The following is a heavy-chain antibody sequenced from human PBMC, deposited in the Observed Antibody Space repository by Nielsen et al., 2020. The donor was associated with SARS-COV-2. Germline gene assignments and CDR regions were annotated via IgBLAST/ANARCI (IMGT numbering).Heavy chain of an antibody. CDR1: GFTFSSYA. CDR2: ISGSGGST. J-gene: IGHJ3*01. CDR3: AKRSGYTSGWYGDY. V-gene: IGHV3-23*01. D-gene: IGHD6-19*01. Sequence: GESLKISCAASGFTFSSYAMSWVRQAPGKGLEWVSAISGSGGSTYYADSVKGRFTISRDNSKNTLYLQMNSLRAEDTAVYYCAKRSGYTSGWYGDYWGQGTVVTVSS.